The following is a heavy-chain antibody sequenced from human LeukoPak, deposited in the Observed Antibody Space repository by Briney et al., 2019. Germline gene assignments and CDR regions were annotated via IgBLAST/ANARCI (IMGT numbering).Heavy chain of an antibody. Sequence: SQTLSLTCTVSGDSITTSSYYWGWIRQPPGKGLEWIGNIYYSGSTYYNPSLKSRVTISVDTSKNQFSLWLSSVTAEDTAVYYCARLETYDSTLDYWGQGTLVTVSS. D-gene: IGHD3-22*01. V-gene: IGHV4-39*01. CDR1: GDSITTSSYY. CDR2: IYYSGST. J-gene: IGHJ4*02. CDR3: ARLETYDSTLDY.